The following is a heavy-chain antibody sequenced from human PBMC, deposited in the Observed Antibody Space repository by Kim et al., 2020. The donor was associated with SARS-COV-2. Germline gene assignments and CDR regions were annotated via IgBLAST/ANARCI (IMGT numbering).Heavy chain of an antibody. J-gene: IGHJ6*02. V-gene: IGHV3-30*03. CDR3: ATSGTLSSSWRRDPYDYHAMDV. CDR1: TFSNSG. Sequence: GGSLRLSCAFTFSNSGLHWVRQAPGKGLQWVAVISHDGSSKFYGDSVKGRFTISRDNSKNTLYLQMNSLRNDDTAVYYCATSGTLSSSWRRDPYDYHAMDVWGQGTTVTVS. D-gene: IGHD6-13*01. CDR2: ISHDGSSK.